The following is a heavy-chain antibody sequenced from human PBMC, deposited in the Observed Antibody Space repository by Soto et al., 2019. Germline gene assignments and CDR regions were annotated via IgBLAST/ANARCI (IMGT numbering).Heavy chain of an antibody. CDR1: GFTFGEYA. J-gene: IGHJ4*02. CDR2: ISWDGGST. V-gene: IGHV3-43D*04. D-gene: IGHD3-22*01. CDR3: TKTQRPYYDAGGFDY. Sequence: GGSLRLSCTTSGFTFGEYAMHWVRQDPGKGLECASLISWDGGSTYYTASVEGRFTISRDNSKNSVFLQMNNLRAEDTALYYCTKTQRPYYDAGGFDYWGQGTLVTVSS.